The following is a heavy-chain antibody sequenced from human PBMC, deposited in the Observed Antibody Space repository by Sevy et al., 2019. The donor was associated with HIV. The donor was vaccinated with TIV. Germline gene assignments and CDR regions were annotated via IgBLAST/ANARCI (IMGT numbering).Heavy chain of an antibody. D-gene: IGHD5-18*01. CDR1: GFTFSSYA. V-gene: IGHV3-23*01. CDR3: AKGLDTAMVYGMDV. J-gene: IGHJ6*02. CDR2: ISGSGGST. Sequence: GGSLRLSCAASGFTFSSYAMSWVRQAPGKGLEWVSAISGSGGSTYYADSVKGRFTISRDNSKNMLYLQMNSLRAEDTAVYYCAKGLDTAMVYGMDVWGQGTTVTVSS.